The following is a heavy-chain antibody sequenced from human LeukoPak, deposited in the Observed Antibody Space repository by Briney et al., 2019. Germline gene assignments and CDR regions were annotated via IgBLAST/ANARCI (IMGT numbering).Heavy chain of an antibody. CDR3: ARHGKLRGYSPYYFDY. V-gene: IGHV3-53*01. D-gene: IGHD5-18*01. J-gene: IGHJ4*02. Sequence: GGSLRLSCAASGFTVSSNYMSWVRQAPGKGLEWVSVIYSGGSTYYADSVKGRFTISRDNSKNTLYLQMNSLRAEDTAVYYCARHGKLRGYSPYYFDYWGQGTLVTVSS. CDR2: IYSGGST. CDR1: GFTVSSNY.